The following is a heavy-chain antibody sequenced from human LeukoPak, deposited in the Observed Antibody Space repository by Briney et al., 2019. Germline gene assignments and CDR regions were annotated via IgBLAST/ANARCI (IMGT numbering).Heavy chain of an antibody. CDR3: ARTYYYDSSGYSALDEEYYFDY. CDR1: GGSISSGGYY. V-gene: IGHV4-31*03. Sequence: SETLSLTCTVSGGSISSGGYYWSWIRQHPGKGLEWIGYIYYSGSTYYNPSLKSRVTISVDTSKNQFSLKLSSVTAADTAVYYCARTYYYDSSGYSALDEEYYFDYWGQGTLVTVSS. J-gene: IGHJ4*02. CDR2: IYYSGST. D-gene: IGHD3-22*01.